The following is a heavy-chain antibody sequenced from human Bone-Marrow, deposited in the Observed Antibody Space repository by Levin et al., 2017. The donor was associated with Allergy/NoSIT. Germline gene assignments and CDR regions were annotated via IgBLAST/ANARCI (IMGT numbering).Heavy chain of an antibody. CDR2: ISYDGSNK. J-gene: IGHJ3*02. V-gene: IGHV3-30*04. Sequence: GGSLRLSCAASGFTFSSYAMHWVRQAPGKGLEWVAVISYDGSNKYYADSVKGRFTISRDNSKNTLYLQMNSLRAEDTAVYYCAREATVTDAFDIWGQGTMVTVSS. CDR3: AREATVTDAFDI. D-gene: IGHD4-11*01. CDR1: GFTFSSYA.